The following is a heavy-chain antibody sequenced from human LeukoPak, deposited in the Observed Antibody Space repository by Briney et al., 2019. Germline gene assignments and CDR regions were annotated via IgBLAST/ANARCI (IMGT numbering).Heavy chain of an antibody. D-gene: IGHD4-17*01. Sequence: PGGSLRLSCAASGFTFSSYAMSWVRQAPGKGLEWVSTIRGSGGSTYSADSVKGRFTMSRDNSKNTLTMFLQMNSLRVEDTAVYYCAKGGDYALDYWGQGTLVTVSS. CDR2: IRGSGGST. V-gene: IGHV3-23*01. J-gene: IGHJ4*02. CDR1: GFTFSSYA. CDR3: AKGGDYALDY.